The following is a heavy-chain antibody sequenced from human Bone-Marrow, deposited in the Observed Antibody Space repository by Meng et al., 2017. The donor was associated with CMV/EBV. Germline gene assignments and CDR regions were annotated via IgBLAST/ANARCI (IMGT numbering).Heavy chain of an antibody. J-gene: IGHJ4*02. CDR2: ISDTGRFI. CDR3: ARGIGDFFESSNYPDS. D-gene: IGHD3-16*01. Sequence: GGSLRLSCEASGFIFSDYFMAWIRQVPGRGLEWISYISDTGRFIYYGDSVRGRFTISRDNAKSSVFLQMNNLRVDDTAVYFCARGIGDFFESSNYPDSWGQGTLVTVSS. V-gene: IGHV3-11*01. CDR1: GFIFSDYF.